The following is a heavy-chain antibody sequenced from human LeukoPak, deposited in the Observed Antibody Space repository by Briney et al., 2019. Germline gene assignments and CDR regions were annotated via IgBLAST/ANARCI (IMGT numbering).Heavy chain of an antibody. CDR2: IKQDGSEK. V-gene: IGHV3-7*03. CDR1: GFTFSSYW. Sequence: GGSLRLSCAASGFTFSSYWMSWVRQAPGKGLEWVANIKQDGSEKYYVDSVKGRFTISRDNAKNSLYLQMNSLRAKDTAVYYCARAQRSAVWRFGPMGNWFDPWGQGTLVTVSS. J-gene: IGHJ5*02. CDR3: ARAQRSAVWRFGPMGNWFDP. D-gene: IGHD3-10*01.